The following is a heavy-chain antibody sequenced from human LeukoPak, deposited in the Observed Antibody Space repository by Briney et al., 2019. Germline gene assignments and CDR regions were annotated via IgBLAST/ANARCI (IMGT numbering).Heavy chain of an antibody. V-gene: IGHV1-2*02. CDR3: ARYSGYDEPFEY. J-gene: IGHJ4*02. Sequence: ASVKVSCTASRYTFTGYYMHWVRQAPGHGLKWMGWINPNSGGTSYAQKFQGRVTMTRDTSVTTAYMELSRLRSDDTAVYYCARYSGYDEPFEYWGQGTLVTVSS. CDR2: INPNSGGT. D-gene: IGHD5-12*01. CDR1: RYTFTGYY.